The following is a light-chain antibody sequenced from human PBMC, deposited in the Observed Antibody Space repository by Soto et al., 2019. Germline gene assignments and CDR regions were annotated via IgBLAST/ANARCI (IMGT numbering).Light chain of an antibody. V-gene: IGKV3-20*01. Sequence: EIVLTQSPGTLSLSPGERATLSCRASQSVSGSYLAWYQQKPGQAPRLIISGASSRATGIPDRFSGSGSGTDFTLTISRLEPEDFAVYYCQQYGNSLSITFGQGTRLEIK. CDR3: QQYGNSLSIT. CDR1: QSVSGSY. CDR2: GAS. J-gene: IGKJ5*01.